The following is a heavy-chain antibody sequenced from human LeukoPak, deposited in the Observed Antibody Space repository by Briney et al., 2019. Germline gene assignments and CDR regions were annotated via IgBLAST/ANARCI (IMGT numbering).Heavy chain of an antibody. V-gene: IGHV1-69*13. Sequence: SVKVSCKASGYTFTSYDISWVRQAPGQGLEWMGGIIPIFGTANYAQKFQGRVTITADESTSTAYMELSSLRSEDTAVYYCARDSTPYYYDSSGANYYYYGMDVWGQGTTVTVSS. CDR2: IIPIFGTA. D-gene: IGHD3-22*01. CDR1: GYTFTSYD. CDR3: ARDSTPYYYDSSGANYYYYGMDV. J-gene: IGHJ6*02.